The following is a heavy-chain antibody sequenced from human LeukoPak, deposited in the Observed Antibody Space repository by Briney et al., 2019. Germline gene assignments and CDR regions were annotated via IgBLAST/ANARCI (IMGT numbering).Heavy chain of an antibody. J-gene: IGHJ6*02. CDR3: AKVIGTIFGVVIISPNYGMDV. V-gene: IGHV3-23*01. CDR2: ISGSGGST. D-gene: IGHD3-3*01. Sequence: PGGSLRLSCAASGFTFSSYAMSWVRQAPGKGLEWVSAISGSGGSTYYADSVKGRFTISRDNSKNTLYLQMNSLRAEDTAVYYCAKVIGTIFGVVIISPNYGMDVWGQGTTVTVSS. CDR1: GFTFSSYA.